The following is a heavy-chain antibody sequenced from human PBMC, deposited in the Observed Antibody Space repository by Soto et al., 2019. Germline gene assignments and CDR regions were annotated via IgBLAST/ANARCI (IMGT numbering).Heavy chain of an antibody. V-gene: IGHV3-48*03. Sequence: GGSLRLSCAASGFSISDYEMNWVRQAPGKGLEWVSYISSTSSVKYYADSVKGRFTISRDNAKKSLYLQMKNLRPEDTAVYYCAGDQGGTYQNWFDPWGQGALVTVSS. CDR1: GFSISDYE. CDR3: AGDQGGTYQNWFDP. J-gene: IGHJ5*02. D-gene: IGHD1-26*01. CDR2: ISSTSSVK.